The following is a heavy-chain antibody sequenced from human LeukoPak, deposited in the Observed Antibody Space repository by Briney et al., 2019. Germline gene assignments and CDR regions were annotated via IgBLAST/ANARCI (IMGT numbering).Heavy chain of an antibody. CDR2: IYTSGST. CDR1: GGSISSGSYY. V-gene: IGHV4-61*02. CDR3: ARDRAPYNWFDP. Sequence: PSETLSLTCTVSGGSISSGSYYWSWIRQPAGKGLEWIGLIYTSGSTNYNPSLKSRVTISVDTSKNQFSLNLRSVTAADTAVYYCARDRAPYNWFDPWGQGTLVTVSS. J-gene: IGHJ5*02.